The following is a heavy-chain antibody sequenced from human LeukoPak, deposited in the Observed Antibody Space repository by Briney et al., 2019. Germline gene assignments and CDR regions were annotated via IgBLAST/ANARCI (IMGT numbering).Heavy chain of an antibody. V-gene: IGHV1-2*02. CDR3: ARYDFWSPTAFDI. CDR2: INPNSGVT. D-gene: IGHD3-3*01. Sequence: GASVKVSCKASGYTFTGYYMHWVRQAPGQGREWMGWINPNSGVTNYAQKFQGRVTMTRDTSISTAYMELSRLRSDDTAEYYCARYDFWSPTAFDIWGQGTMVIVSS. CDR1: GYTFTGYY. J-gene: IGHJ3*02.